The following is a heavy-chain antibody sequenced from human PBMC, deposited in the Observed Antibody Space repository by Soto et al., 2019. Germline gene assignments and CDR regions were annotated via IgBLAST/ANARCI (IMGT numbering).Heavy chain of an antibody. J-gene: IGHJ5*02. CDR1: GFTLRSYG. Sequence: QAQLVESGGGVVQPGESLRLSCAASGFTLRSYGVHWVRQAPGKGLEWVAVIWFDGSKTYYGDSVRGRFIASRDNAKNTVYLQMNSLTAEETAVYYCVRDSVSLFSCGGDCNSLDAWGRGSLVSVSS. CDR3: VRDSVSLFSCGGDCNSLDA. CDR2: IWFDGSKT. D-gene: IGHD2-21*02. V-gene: IGHV3-33*01.